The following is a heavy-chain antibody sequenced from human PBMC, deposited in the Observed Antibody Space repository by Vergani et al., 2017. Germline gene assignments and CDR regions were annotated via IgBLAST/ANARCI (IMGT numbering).Heavy chain of an antibody. CDR2: IYYSGST. CDR1: GGSISSYY. J-gene: IGHJ5*02. Sequence: QVQLQQWGGGLLKPSETLSLTCTVSGGSISSYYWSWIRQPPGKGLEWIGYIYYSGSTNYNPSLKSRVTISVDTSKNQFSLKLSSVTAADTAVYYCARRGSGWGLLFDPWGQGTLVTVSS. D-gene: IGHD6-19*01. CDR3: ARRGSGWGLLFDP. V-gene: IGHV4-59*01.